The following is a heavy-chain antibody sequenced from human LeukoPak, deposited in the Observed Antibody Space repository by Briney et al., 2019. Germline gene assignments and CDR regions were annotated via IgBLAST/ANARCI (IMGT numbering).Heavy chain of an antibody. J-gene: IGHJ5*02. CDR3: ARESFQWFDP. CDR2: IYHTGNT. V-gene: IGHV4-59*01. Sequence: SETLSLTCTVSGDSISSYYWSWIRQPPGKGLEWIGYIYHTGNTNYNPSLKGRVTIPVDTSKNQFSLKLTSVTAADTAVYYCARESFQWFDPWGQGTLVTVSS. D-gene: IGHD1-26*01. CDR1: GDSISSYY.